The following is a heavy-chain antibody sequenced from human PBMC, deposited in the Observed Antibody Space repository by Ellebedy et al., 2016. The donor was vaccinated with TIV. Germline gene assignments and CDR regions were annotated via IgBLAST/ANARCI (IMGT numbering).Heavy chain of an antibody. CDR2: IIPIFGTA. CDR3: ARCQYSSSFYYYYYGMDV. V-gene: IGHV1-69*13. CDR1: GGTFSSYA. D-gene: IGHD6-13*01. Sequence: AASVKVSCKASGGTFSSYAISWVRQAPGQGLEWMGGIIPIFGTANYAQKFQGRVTITADESTSTAYMELSSLRSEDTAVYYCARCQYSSSFYYYYYGMDVWGQGTTVTVSS. J-gene: IGHJ6*02.